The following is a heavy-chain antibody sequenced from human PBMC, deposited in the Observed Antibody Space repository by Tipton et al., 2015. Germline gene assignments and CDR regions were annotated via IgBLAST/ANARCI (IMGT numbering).Heavy chain of an antibody. CDR1: WGPLRGYY. V-gene: IGHV4-34*01. Sequence: TLSLTCAVDWGPLRGYYWSWIRQPPGKGLEWIGEIYHDGGTDYNPSLKSRVTMSINTSKNQFSLKLSSVTAADTTVYYCARGGNNWFDPWGHGTLVTVSS. J-gene: IGHJ5*02. CDR2: IYHDGGT. CDR3: ARGGNNWFDP.